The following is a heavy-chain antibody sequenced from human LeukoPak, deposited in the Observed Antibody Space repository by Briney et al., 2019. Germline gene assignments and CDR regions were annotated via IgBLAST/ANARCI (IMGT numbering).Heavy chain of an antibody. CDR1: GFTFSSYG. D-gene: IGHD2-15*01. Sequence: PGGSLRLSCAASGFTFSSYGMHWVRQAPHKVLVRVAVIWYDGSNKYYADSVKGRFTISRDNSKNTLYLQMNSLRAEDTAVYYCARGYCSGGSCYHYGMDVWGQGTTVTVSS. CDR3: ARGYCSGGSCYHYGMDV. J-gene: IGHJ6*02. CDR2: IWYDGSNK. V-gene: IGHV3-33*01.